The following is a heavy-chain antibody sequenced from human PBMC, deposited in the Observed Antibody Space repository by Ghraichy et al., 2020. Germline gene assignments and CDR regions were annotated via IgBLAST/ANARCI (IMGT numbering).Heavy chain of an antibody. CDR2: ISTSGHIT. J-gene: IGHJ4*02. CDR1: GFTFSAYA. Sequence: GGSLRLSCSASGFTFSAYAMHWVRQAPGKGPEWVSTISTSGHITVYADSVKGRFTISRDNSKNTLSLQMSSLRAGDTAFYYCVKDAAKNDGTVWGQGTLVTVSS. D-gene: IGHD1-7*01. CDR3: VKDAAKNDGTV. V-gene: IGHV3-64D*06.